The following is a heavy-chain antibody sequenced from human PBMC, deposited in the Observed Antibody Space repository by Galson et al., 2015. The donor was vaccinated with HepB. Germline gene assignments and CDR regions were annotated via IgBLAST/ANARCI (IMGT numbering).Heavy chain of an antibody. CDR2: ISSSSRTI. Sequence: SLRLSCAASGFTFSTYSMNWVRQAPGKGLEWVSYISSSSRTIYYADSVKGRFTISRDNAKNSLYLQMNSPRAEDTAVYYCARGNTVVTPDSNYFDYWGQGTLVTVSS. CDR3: ARGNTVVTPDSNYFDY. CDR1: GFTFSTYS. V-gene: IGHV3-48*04. D-gene: IGHD4-23*01. J-gene: IGHJ4*02.